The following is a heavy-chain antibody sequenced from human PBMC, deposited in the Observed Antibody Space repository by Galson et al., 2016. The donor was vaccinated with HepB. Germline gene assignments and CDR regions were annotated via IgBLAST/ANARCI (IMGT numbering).Heavy chain of an antibody. CDR2: VYHSGSA. D-gene: IGHD6-13*01. CDR3: ARGGSSNAWYDP. Sequence: SETLSLTCAVSGGSINSNDWWTWVRQSPGKGLEWIGEVYHSGSANYNPSLMSRVTISVDNSKNQLSLKMNSVTVADTAVYYCARGGSSNAWYDPWGQGTLVTVSS. CDR1: GGSINSNDW. V-gene: IGHV4-4*02. J-gene: IGHJ5*02.